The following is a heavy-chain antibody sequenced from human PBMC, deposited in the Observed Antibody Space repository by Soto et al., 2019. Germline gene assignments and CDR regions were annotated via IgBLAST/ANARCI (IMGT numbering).Heavy chain of an antibody. CDR1: GFSLSTSGVG. J-gene: IGHJ4*02. Sequence: QITLKESGPTLVKPTQTLTLTCTFSGFSLSTSGVGVGWIRQPPGKALEWLALIYWDDDKRYSPSLKSRLTNTKDTSKNQVVRTMTNMDPVDTATYYCAHRPSYCSGGSCYSGFDYWGQGTLVTVSS. V-gene: IGHV2-5*02. CDR2: IYWDDDK. D-gene: IGHD2-15*01. CDR3: AHRPSYCSGGSCYSGFDY.